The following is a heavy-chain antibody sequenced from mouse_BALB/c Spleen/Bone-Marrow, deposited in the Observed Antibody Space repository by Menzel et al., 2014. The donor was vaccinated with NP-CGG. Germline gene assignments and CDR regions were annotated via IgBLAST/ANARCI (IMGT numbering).Heavy chain of an antibody. J-gene: IGHJ4*01. CDR3: ARSDGYYYAMDY. CDR1: GYTFSSYW. Sequence: VQLVEPGAELMKPGASVKIPCKATGYTFSSYWIEWVKQRPGHGLEWIGEILPGSGSTNYNEKFKGKATFTADTSSNTAYMQLSSLTSEDSAVYYCARSDGYYYAMDYWGQGTSVTVSS. V-gene: IGHV1-9*01. CDR2: ILPGSGST. D-gene: IGHD2-3*01.